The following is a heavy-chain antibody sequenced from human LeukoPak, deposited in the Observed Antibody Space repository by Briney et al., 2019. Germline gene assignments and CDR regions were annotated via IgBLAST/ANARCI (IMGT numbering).Heavy chain of an antibody. J-gene: IGHJ4*02. V-gene: IGHV4-59*01. CDR2: IYYSGST. CDR1: GGSISSYY. CDR3: ARGPGELDH. D-gene: IGHD3-10*01. Sequence: SETLSLTCTVSGGSISSYYWSWIRQPPGKGLEWIGYIYYSGSTNYNPSLKSRVTISVDTSKNQFSLKLNSVTAADTAVYFCARGPGELDHWGQGTPVTVSS.